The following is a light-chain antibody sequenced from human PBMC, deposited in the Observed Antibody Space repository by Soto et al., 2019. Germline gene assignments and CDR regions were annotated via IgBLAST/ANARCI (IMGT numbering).Light chain of an antibody. Sequence: EIVLTQSPGTLSLSPGERATLSCRASQSIRSSYLAWYQQKPGQAPRLLVYGASSRATGTPDRFSGSGSGTDFTLTISRLEPEDFAVYYCQQYVSSRFTFGPGTKVDIK. V-gene: IGKV3-20*01. CDR1: QSIRSSY. J-gene: IGKJ3*01. CDR2: GAS. CDR3: QQYVSSRFT.